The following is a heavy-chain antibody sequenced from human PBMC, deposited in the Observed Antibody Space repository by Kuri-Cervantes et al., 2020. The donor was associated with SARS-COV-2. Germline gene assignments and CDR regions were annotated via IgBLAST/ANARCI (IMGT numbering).Heavy chain of an antibody. D-gene: IGHD3-3*01. CDR1: GGSFSDYY. CDR3: VKGGARITNSGVVIANWFDP. V-gene: IGHV4-34*01. CDR2: INHSGNT. J-gene: IGHJ5*02. Sequence: SETLSLTCAVYGGSFSDYYWSCVRQPPGKGLEWIGEINHSGNTNYDPSLKSRVTISIDTSKNQFSLKLSSVTAADTAVYSCVKGGARITNSGVVIANWFDPWGQGTLVTVSS.